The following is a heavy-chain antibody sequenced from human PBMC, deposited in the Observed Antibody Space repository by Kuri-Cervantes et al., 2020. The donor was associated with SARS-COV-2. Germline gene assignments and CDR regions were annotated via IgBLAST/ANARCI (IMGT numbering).Heavy chain of an antibody. CDR3: ARGGSYYRVYWFDP. CDR1: GGSISSSNW. J-gene: IGHJ5*02. CDR2: INHSGST. D-gene: IGHD1-26*01. V-gene: IGHV4-4*02. Sequence: SETLSLTCAVSGGSISSSNWWSWVRQPPGKGLEWIGEINHSGSTNYNPSLKSRVTISVDTSKNQFSLKLSSVTAADTAVYYCARGGSYYRVYWFDPWGQGTLVTVSS.